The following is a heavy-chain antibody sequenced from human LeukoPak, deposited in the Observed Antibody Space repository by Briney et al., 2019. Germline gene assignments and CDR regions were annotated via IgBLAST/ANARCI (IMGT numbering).Heavy chain of an antibody. CDR1: GGSFSGYH. Sequence: PSETLSLTCAVYGGSFSGYHWSWIRQPPGKGLEWIGEINHSGGTNYNPSLKSRVTISVDTSKNQFSLKLSSVTAADTAVYYCARGAFTPYSSGSFPRGSHLVSLDYWGQGTLVTVSS. D-gene: IGHD6-25*01. CDR2: INHSGGT. J-gene: IGHJ4*02. V-gene: IGHV4-34*01. CDR3: ARGAFTPYSSGSFPRGSHLVSLDY.